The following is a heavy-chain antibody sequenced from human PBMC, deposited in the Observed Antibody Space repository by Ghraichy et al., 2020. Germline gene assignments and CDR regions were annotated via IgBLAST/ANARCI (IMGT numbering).Heavy chain of an antibody. Sequence: GSLRLSCVGSGFSFGSYNMNWVRQSPGKGLEWVSYITSSSRSIFYADSVKGRFTISRDNAQNSLSLQMNSLRDEDTAVYFCARDRSPVTWGISRYALDYWGQGTLVTVSS. CDR1: GFSFGSYN. D-gene: IGHD7-27*01. CDR3: ARDRSPVTWGISRYALDY. CDR2: ITSSSRSI. J-gene: IGHJ4*02. V-gene: IGHV3-48*02.